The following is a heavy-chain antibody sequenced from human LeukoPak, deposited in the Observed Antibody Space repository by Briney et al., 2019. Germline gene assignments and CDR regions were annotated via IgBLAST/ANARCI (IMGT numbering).Heavy chain of an antibody. Sequence: ASVKVSCTASGYTFTSYVMHWVRLAPGQRLEWMGWINAGNGNTKYSQKFQGRVTITRDTSASTAYMELSSLRSEDTAVYYCARDSVLLCFGELLLSDLQPQGYFDFWGQGTLVTVSS. J-gene: IGHJ4*01. CDR2: INAGNGNT. CDR3: ARDSVLLCFGELLLSDLQPQGYFDF. V-gene: IGHV1-3*01. CDR1: GYTFTSYV. D-gene: IGHD3-10*01.